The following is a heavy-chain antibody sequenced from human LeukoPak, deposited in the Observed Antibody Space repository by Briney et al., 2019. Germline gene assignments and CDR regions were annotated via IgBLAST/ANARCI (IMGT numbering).Heavy chain of an antibody. D-gene: IGHD3-10*01. V-gene: IGHV3-48*03. J-gene: IGHJ4*02. CDR1: GFTFSSYE. CDR2: ISSSGRTI. CDR3: ARDPNHSKVRPTGDY. Sequence: GGSLRLSCAASGFTFSSYEMNWVRQAPGKGLEWVSYISSSGRTIYYADSVKGRFTISRDNAKNSLYLQMNSLRAEDTAVYYCARDPNHSKVRPTGDYWGQGTLVTVSS.